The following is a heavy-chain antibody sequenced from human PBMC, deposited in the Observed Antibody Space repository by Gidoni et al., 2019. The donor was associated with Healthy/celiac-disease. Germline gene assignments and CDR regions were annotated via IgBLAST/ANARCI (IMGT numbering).Heavy chain of an antibody. V-gene: IGHV3-30*18. CDR1: VFTFSSCG. D-gene: IGHD2-2*01. Sequence: QVQLVESGGGVVQPGRSLRLSCAASVFTFSSCGVHWVRQAPGKGLEWVAVISYDGSNKYYADSVKGRFTISRDNSKNTLYLQMNSLRAEDTAVYYCAKGIVVVPAAPYYYYGMDVWGQGTTVTVSS. CDR3: AKGIVVVPAAPYYYYGMDV. CDR2: ISYDGSNK. J-gene: IGHJ6*02.